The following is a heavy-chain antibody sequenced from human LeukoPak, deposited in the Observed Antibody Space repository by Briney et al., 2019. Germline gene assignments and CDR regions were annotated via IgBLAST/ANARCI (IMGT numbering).Heavy chain of an antibody. D-gene: IGHD3-9*01. V-gene: IGHV3-21*01. CDR2: ISSGGSYI. CDR1: GFSFSKYN. Sequence: PGGSLRLSCAASGFSFSKYNMNWVRQAPGKGLEWVSSISSGGSYIYYADSVKGRFTISRDNTKNSLYLQMNSLRAEDTAVYYCARVDYDILTGYRYYYYYMDVWGKGTTVTVSS. CDR3: ARVDYDILTGYRYYYYYMDV. J-gene: IGHJ6*03.